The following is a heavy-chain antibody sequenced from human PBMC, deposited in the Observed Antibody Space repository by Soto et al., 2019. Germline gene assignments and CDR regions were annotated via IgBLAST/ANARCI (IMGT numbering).Heavy chain of an antibody. Sequence: QVQLVQSGAEVKKPGSSVKVSCKASGGTFSRYAISWVRQAPGQGLEWMGGIIPSFGTAKYAQKFQGRVKITADKSTSTAYMGRSSLGSEGTAVYYCARHGSSGWTYYFDYWGQGTLVSVSS. CDR2: IIPSFGTA. CDR1: GGTFSRYA. D-gene: IGHD6-19*01. CDR3: ARHGSSGWTYYFDY. V-gene: IGHV1-69*06. J-gene: IGHJ4*02.